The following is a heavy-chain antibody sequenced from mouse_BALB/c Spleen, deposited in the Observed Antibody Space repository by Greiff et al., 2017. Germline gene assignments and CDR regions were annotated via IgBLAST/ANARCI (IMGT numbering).Heavy chain of an antibody. CDR3: ARDAGRGGFAY. Sequence: VQLKQSGPGLVKPSQTVSLTCTVTGISITTGNYRWSWIRQFPGHKLEWIGYIYYSGTITYNPSLTSRTTITRDTSKNQFFLEMNSLTAEDTATYYCARDAGRGGFAYWGQGTLVTVSA. CDR2: IYYSGTI. D-gene: IGHD4-1*01. CDR1: GISITTGNYR. J-gene: IGHJ3*01. V-gene: IGHV3-5*02.